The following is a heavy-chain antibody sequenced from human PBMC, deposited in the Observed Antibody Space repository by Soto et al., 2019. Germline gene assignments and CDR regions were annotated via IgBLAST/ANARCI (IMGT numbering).Heavy chain of an antibody. V-gene: IGHV3-30-3*01. CDR2: MSYDGSSK. Sequence: QVQLVESGGGVVQPGRSLRLSCAASGFTLSSYSMHWVRQAPGKGLDWVAAMSYDGSSKYFADSVKGRFTISRDNSKNTLSLQTNSLGAEVWAVYYCARGRSVSNHDDVEYWGQGTLVSVSS. CDR1: GFTLSSYS. J-gene: IGHJ4*02. D-gene: IGHD3-3*01. CDR3: ARGRSVSNHDDVEY.